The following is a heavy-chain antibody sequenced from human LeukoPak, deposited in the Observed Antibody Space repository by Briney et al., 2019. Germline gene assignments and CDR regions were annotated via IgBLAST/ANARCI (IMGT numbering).Heavy chain of an antibody. J-gene: IGHJ4*02. CDR3: ARDRRVAVAGSSNY. CDR1: AGTFSSYA. V-gene: IGHV1-69*04. D-gene: IGHD6-19*01. Sequence: SVKVSCKASAGTFSSYAISLVRQAPGQGLEWMGRIIPILGIANYAQKFQGRVTITADKSTSTAYMELSSLRSEDTAVYYCARDRRVAVAGSSNYWGQGTLVTVSS. CDR2: IIPILGIA.